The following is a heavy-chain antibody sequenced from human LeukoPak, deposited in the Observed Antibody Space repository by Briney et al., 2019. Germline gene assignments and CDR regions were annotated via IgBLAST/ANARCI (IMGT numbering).Heavy chain of an antibody. J-gene: IGHJ4*02. Sequence: GGSLRLSCAASGLTFRGFLMSWVRQIPGKGLEWVANIKQDGSEKYYADALKGRFTISRDNTKNSLSLQMNSLIVEDTAVYYCARAGSNWNYVYWGQGTLVTVSS. V-gene: IGHV3-7*01. CDR1: GLTFRGFL. CDR3: ARAGSNWNYVY. CDR2: IKQDGSEK. D-gene: IGHD1-7*01.